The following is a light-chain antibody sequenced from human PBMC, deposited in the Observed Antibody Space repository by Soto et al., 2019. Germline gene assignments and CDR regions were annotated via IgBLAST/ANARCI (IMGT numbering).Light chain of an antibody. CDR2: GAS. Sequence: EIVLTQSPGTLSLSPGESATLSCRASQSVGSIYLAWYQQKPGQAPRLLIYGASSRATGIPDRFSGSGSGTDFTLTISRLEPEDFAVYYCQQYGSSPWTFGQGTKVDIK. CDR1: QSVGSIY. J-gene: IGKJ1*01. V-gene: IGKV3-20*01. CDR3: QQYGSSPWT.